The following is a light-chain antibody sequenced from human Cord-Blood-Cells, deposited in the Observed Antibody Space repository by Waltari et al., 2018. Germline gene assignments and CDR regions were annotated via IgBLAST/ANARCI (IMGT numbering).Light chain of an antibody. Sequence: QSALTQPASVSGSPGQSITISCTGTSSDVGSYNLVSCYQQHPGKAHKLMIYEGSKRPSGVSNRFSGSKSGNTASLTISGLQAEDEADYYCCSYAGSSTWVFGGGTKLTVL. CDR3: CSYAGSSTWV. V-gene: IGLV2-23*01. CDR2: EGS. CDR1: SSDVGSYNL. J-gene: IGLJ2*01.